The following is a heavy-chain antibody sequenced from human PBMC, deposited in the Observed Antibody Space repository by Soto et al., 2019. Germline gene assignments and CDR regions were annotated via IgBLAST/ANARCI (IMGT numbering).Heavy chain of an antibody. D-gene: IGHD3-9*01. V-gene: IGHV3-33*01. CDR3: ARARNPYYDILTGSSRYYGMDV. J-gene: IGHJ6*02. Sequence: GGSLRLSCAASGFTFSSYGMHWVRQAPGRGLEWVAVIWYDGSNKYYADSVKGRFTISRDNSKNTLYLQMNSLRAEDTAVYYCARARNPYYDILTGSSRYYGMDVWGQGTTVTVSS. CDR1: GFTFSSYG. CDR2: IWYDGSNK.